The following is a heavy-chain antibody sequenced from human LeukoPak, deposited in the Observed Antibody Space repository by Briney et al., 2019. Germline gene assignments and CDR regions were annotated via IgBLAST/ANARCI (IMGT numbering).Heavy chain of an antibody. V-gene: IGHV4-39*01. CDR1: GGSISSSSYY. CDR3: APGGYGGNAYDY. Sequence: SETLSLTXTVSGGSISSSSYYWGWIRQPPGKGLEWIGSIYYSGSTYYNPSLKSRVTISVDTSKNQFSLKLSSVTAADTAVYYCAPGGYGGNAYDYWGQGTLVTVSS. J-gene: IGHJ4*02. CDR2: IYYSGST. D-gene: IGHD4-23*01.